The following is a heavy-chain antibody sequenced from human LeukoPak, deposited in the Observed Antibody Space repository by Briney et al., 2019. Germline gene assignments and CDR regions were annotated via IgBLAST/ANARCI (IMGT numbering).Heavy chain of an antibody. V-gene: IGHV3-11*01. CDR1: GFPFSDYY. D-gene: IGHD5/OR15-5a*01. J-gene: IGHJ6*02. CDR3: ARGSHAPQGDHVVGVYPYGMDG. CDR2: ISSSGNTI. Sequence: GGSLRLSCAASGFPFSDYYMSWIRQAPGKGLEWVSYISSSGNTIKYADTVKGRFTISRDNAKKLLYLQMNSLRAEDTAVYYCARGSHAPQGDHVVGVYPYGMDGWGQGTTVTVSS.